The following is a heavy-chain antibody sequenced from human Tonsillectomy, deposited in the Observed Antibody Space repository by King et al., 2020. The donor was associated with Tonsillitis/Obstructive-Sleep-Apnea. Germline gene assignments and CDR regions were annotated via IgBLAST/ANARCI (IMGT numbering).Heavy chain of an antibody. CDR1: GYSFANYW. Sequence: VQLVESGAEVKKPGESLRISCQVSGYSFANYWIIWVRQMPGQGLEWMGRIDPADSYANYSPYFQGHVTFSADKSINTAYLQWSSLRASDTAIYYCARVGSGDAFDFWGQGTLLTVSS. CDR3: ARVGSGDAFDF. CDR2: IDPADSYA. J-gene: IGHJ3*01. V-gene: IGHV5-10-1*03. D-gene: IGHD1-26*01.